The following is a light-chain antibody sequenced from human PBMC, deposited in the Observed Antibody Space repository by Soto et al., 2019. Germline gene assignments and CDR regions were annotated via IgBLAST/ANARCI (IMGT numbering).Light chain of an antibody. CDR3: QQYANWPKT. CDR1: QSVSNY. V-gene: IGKV3-15*01. J-gene: IGKJ1*01. CDR2: AAS. Sequence: ENVLTQSPATLSLSPGERATLSCRASQSVSNYVVWYQQKPGQAPRLLIYAASTRATGIPARFSGSGSETEFTLTISSLQSEDLAVYYCQQYANWPKTFGQGTKVDIK.